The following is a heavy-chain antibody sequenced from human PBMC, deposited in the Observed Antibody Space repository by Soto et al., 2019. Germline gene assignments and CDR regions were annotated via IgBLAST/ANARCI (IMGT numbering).Heavy chain of an antibody. V-gene: IGHV1-69*01. CDR1: GGTFSSYA. J-gene: IGHJ6*02. CDR3: ARSGVPKDYYYGMDV. CDR2: IIPIFGTA. D-gene: IGHD7-27*01. Sequence: QVQLVQSGAEVKKPGSSVKVSCKASGGTFSSYAISWVRQAPGQGLEWMGGIIPIFGTANYAQKFQDRVTITVDESTSTAYMELSSLTSKDTAVYYCARSGVPKDYYYGMDVWGQGTTVTVSS.